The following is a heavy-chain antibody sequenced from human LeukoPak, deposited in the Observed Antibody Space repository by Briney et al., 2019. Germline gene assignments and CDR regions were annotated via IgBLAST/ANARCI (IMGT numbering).Heavy chain of an antibody. CDR2: INPNSGGT. J-gene: IGHJ5*02. V-gene: IGHV1-2*04. Sequence: ASVKVSCMASGYTFTGYYMHWVRQAPGQGLGWMGWINPNSGGTNYAQKFQGWVTMTRDTSISTAYMELSRLRSDDTAVYYCARETKGRRDNWFDPWGQGTLVTVSS. CDR3: ARETKGRRDNWFDP. CDR1: GYTFTGYY.